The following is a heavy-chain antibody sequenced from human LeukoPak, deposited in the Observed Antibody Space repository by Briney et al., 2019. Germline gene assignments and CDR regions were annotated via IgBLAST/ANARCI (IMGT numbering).Heavy chain of an antibody. D-gene: IGHD3-16*01. CDR2: INAGNGNT. J-gene: IGHJ4*02. Sequence: ASVKVSCKASGYTFTSYAMHWVRQAPGQRLEWMGWINAGNGNTKYSQKFRGRVTITRDTSASTAYMELSSLRSEDTAVYYCARVAEDLGALDYWGQGTLVTVSS. V-gene: IGHV1-3*01. CDR1: GYTFTSYA. CDR3: ARVAEDLGALDY.